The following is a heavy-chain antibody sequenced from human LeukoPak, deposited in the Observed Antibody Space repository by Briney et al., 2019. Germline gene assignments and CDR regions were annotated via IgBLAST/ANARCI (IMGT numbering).Heavy chain of an antibody. Sequence: GGSLRLSCAASGFTFSRYWMSWVRQAPGEGLEWVANIKQDGSEKYYVDSVKGRFTISRDNAKNSLYLQMNSLRAEDTAVYYCARDALISAKTHDAFDIWGQGTMVTVSS. D-gene: IGHD6-25*01. J-gene: IGHJ3*02. V-gene: IGHV3-7*01. CDR1: GFTFSRYW. CDR2: IKQDGSEK. CDR3: ARDALISAKTHDAFDI.